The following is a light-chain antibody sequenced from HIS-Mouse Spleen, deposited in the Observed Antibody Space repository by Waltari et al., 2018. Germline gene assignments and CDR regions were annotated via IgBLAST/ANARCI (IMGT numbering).Light chain of an antibody. J-gene: IGKJ2*01. CDR1: QSVSSSY. CDR3: QQYGSSPPYT. V-gene: IGKV3-20*01. CDR2: GAS. Sequence: EIVLTQSPGTLSLSPGERATLPCRASQSVSSSYLAWYQQKPGQAPMLLIYGASSRATGIPDRFSGSGSGTDFTLTISRLEPEDFAVYYCQQYGSSPPYTFGQGTKLEIK.